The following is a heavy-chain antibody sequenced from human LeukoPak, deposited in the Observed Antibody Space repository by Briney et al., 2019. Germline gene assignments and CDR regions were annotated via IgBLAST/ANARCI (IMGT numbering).Heavy chain of an antibody. CDR2: ISGSGRIT. V-gene: IGHV3-23*01. Sequence: GGSLRLSCAASGFTFSSYAMTWVRQAPGKGLEWVSGISGSGRITYYADSVKGRFTISRDNSKNTLYMQMNSLRAEDTAVYYCARDLDTAMACDYWGQGTLVTVSS. J-gene: IGHJ4*02. CDR3: ARDLDTAMACDY. CDR1: GFTFSSYA. D-gene: IGHD5-18*01.